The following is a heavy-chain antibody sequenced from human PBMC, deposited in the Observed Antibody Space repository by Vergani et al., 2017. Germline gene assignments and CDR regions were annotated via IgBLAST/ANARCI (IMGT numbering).Heavy chain of an antibody. CDR1: GFTFSSHT. J-gene: IGHJ3*01. D-gene: IGHD3-10*01. CDR3: ARRLNSRGDGLDL. V-gene: IGHV3-21*01. Sequence: VHLVESGGGVVPPGGSLRLSCVASGFTFSSHTMAWVRQAPGKGLEWVSMISNSGSYVYFADSVRGRFTVSRDNPRNSLYLEMTALTAGDTALYVCARRLNSRGDGLDLLGPGTMVTVSS. CDR2: ISNSGSYV.